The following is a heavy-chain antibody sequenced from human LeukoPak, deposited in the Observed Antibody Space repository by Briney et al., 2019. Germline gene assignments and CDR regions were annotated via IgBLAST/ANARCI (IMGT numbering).Heavy chain of an antibody. Sequence: TGGSLRLSCAASGFTFSTYSMNWVRQAPGKGLEWVSSISSSSSYIYYADSVKGRFTISRDNTKNSLYLQMNSLRAEDTAVYYCARDVGVVTQRVHFDYWGQGTLVTVSS. D-gene: IGHD4-23*01. CDR3: ARDVGVVTQRVHFDY. V-gene: IGHV3-21*01. CDR1: GFTFSTYS. CDR2: ISSSSSYI. J-gene: IGHJ4*02.